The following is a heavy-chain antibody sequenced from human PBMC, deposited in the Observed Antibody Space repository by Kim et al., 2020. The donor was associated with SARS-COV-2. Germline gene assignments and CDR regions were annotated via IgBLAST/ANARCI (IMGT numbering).Heavy chain of an antibody. J-gene: IGHJ6*02. CDR1: GFTFTSSA. V-gene: IGHV1-58*01. CDR2: IVVGSGNT. Sequence: SVKVSCKASGFTFTSSAVQWVRQARGQRLEWIGWIVVGSGNTNYAQKFQERVTITRDMSTSTAYMELSSLRSEDTAVYYCAADRTLGLAAAGYYYYGMDVWGQGTTVTVSS. D-gene: IGHD6-13*01. CDR3: AADRTLGLAAAGYYYYGMDV.